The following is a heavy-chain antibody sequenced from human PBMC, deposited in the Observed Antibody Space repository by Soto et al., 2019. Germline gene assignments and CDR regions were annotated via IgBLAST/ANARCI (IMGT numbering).Heavy chain of an antibody. CDR2: INNAYST. CDR3: VRENYYYGMDV. Sequence: EVQLEESGGTWVQPGGSLRLSCAASGFDASVNFMTWVRQAPGEGLEWVSAINNAYSTFYADSVKGRFTISRDNSKNTVYLQVSSLRVEDTAMYYCVRENYYYGMDVWGQGTAVTVSS. J-gene: IGHJ6*02. CDR1: GFDASVNF. V-gene: IGHV3-66*01.